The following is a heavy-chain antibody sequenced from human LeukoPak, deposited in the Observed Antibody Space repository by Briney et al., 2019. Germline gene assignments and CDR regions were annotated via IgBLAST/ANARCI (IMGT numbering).Heavy chain of an antibody. CDR3: ARFFSYAVDY. Sequence: GGSLRLSCAVSGFTFSTYWMSWVRQAPGKGLEWVANIKEDGSEEYYVDSVKGRFTISRDNAKNSLFLQMNSLRAEDTAVYYCARFFSYAVDYWGQGTLVTVSS. CDR1: GFTFSTYW. CDR2: IKEDGSEE. D-gene: IGHD2-2*01. V-gene: IGHV3-7*01. J-gene: IGHJ4*02.